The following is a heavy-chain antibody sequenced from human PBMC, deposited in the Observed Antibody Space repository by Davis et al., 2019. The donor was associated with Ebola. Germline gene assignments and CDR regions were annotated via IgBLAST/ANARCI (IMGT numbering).Heavy chain of an antibody. CDR2: INHSGST. V-gene: IGHV4-4*02. CDR3: ARARGISTWFDP. CDR1: GASISSSNW. J-gene: IGHJ5*02. Sequence: SETLSLTCAVSGASISSSNWWSWVRQPPGKGLEWIGEINHSGSTNYNPSLKSRVTISVDTSKNQFSLKLSSVTAADTAVYYCARARGISTWFDPWGQGTLVTVSS. D-gene: IGHD3-3*01.